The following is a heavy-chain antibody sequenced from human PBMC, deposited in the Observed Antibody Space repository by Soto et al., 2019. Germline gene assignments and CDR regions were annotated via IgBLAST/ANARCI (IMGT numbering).Heavy chain of an antibody. J-gene: IGHJ6*02. D-gene: IGHD1-26*01. CDR3: ARVSGSYYYGMDV. CDR2: IYYDGST. V-gene: IGHV4-59*01. CDR1: GGSISTYY. Sequence: PSETLSLTCTVSGGSISTYYWSWIRQPPGKGLEWIGYIYYDGSTSYNPSLRSRVTISVDTSKNQFSLILSSVTSADTAVYYCARVSGSYYYGMDVWGQGTTVTVSS.